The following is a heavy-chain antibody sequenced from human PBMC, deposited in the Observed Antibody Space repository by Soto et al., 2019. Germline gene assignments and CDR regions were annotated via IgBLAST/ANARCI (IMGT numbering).Heavy chain of an antibody. CDR3: ARGRQQLVPYYYYYYMDV. V-gene: IGHV1-69*02. CDR1: GGTSSSYT. CDR2: IIPILGIA. Sequence: ASVKVSCKASGGTSSSYTISWVRQAPGQGLEWMGRIIPILGIANYAQKFQGRVTITADKSTSTAYMELSSLRSEDTAVYYCARGRQQLVPYYYYYYMDVWGKGTTVTVSS. D-gene: IGHD6-6*01. J-gene: IGHJ6*03.